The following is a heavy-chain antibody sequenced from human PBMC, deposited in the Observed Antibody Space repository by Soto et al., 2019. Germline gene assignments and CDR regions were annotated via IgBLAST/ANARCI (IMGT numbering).Heavy chain of an antibody. D-gene: IGHD1-26*01. Sequence: QVQLQESGPRLVKPSETLSLTCSVSDSSMSPYYWTWFRQAPGKGLGWIGHLLYRGTATYNPALQRRVAISLDTSKKQVSLQLSSVIAADTAVYYCAREKDFILGGYAFGYWGPGTLVTVSS. V-gene: IGHV4-59*01. CDR3: AREKDFILGGYAFGY. J-gene: IGHJ3*01. CDR1: DSSMSPYY. CDR2: LLYRGTA.